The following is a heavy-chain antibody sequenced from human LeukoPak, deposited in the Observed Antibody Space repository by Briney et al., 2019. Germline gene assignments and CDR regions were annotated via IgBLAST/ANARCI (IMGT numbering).Heavy chain of an antibody. Sequence: SQTLSLTCTVSGGSISSYYWSWIRQPPGKGLEWIGRINTSGSTNYNPSLKSRVTMSVETSNNQISRKLSSVTAADTAVYYCAREGYYDSSGYYNDYWGQGTLVTVSS. D-gene: IGHD3-22*01. V-gene: IGHV4-4*07. CDR3: AREGYYDSSGYYNDY. CDR1: GGSISSYY. CDR2: INTSGST. J-gene: IGHJ4*02.